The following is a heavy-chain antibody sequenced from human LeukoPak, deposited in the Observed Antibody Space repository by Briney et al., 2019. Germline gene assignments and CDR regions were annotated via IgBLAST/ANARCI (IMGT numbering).Heavy chain of an antibody. V-gene: IGHV4-31*03. CDR1: GGSISSGGYY. CDR2: IYYSGST. Sequence: SQTLSLTCTVSGGSISSGGYYWSWIRQHPGKGLEWIGYIYYSGSTYYNPSLKSRVTISVDTSKNQFSLKLSSVTAADTAVYYCARARENCSGGSCYSDYFDYWGQGTLVTVSS. J-gene: IGHJ4*02. D-gene: IGHD2-15*01. CDR3: ARARENCSGGSCYSDYFDY.